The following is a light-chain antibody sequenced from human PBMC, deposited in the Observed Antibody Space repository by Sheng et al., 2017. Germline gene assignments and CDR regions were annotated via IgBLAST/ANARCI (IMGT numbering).Light chain of an antibody. CDR2: GAT. CDR3: QQYGTSIGFT. Sequence: DIVLTQSPGTLSLSPGEKATLSCRASQSIDLNFLAWYQQKPGQAPRLLIYGATSRATGIPDRFXGSGSGXDFNLTISRLEPEDFAVYYCQQYGTSIGFTFGPGTKVDI. V-gene: IGKV3-20*01. J-gene: IGKJ3*01. CDR1: QSIDLNF.